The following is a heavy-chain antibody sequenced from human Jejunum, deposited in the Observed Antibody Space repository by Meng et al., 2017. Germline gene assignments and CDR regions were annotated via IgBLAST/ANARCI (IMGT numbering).Heavy chain of an antibody. J-gene: IGHJ4*02. V-gene: IGHV4-4*02. Sequence: QVQLQASGPGLVKPSGTLSLTCAVSGGSITSTKWWSWVRQTPGKGLEWIGEVFHSGTPNYNPSLMSRLTMSVVKSKNQFSLNLTSVTAADTAVYYCASRPVGIRTYYFDCWGQGTLVTVSS. CDR1: GGSITSTKW. CDR2: VFHSGTP. CDR3: ASRPVGIRTYYFDC. D-gene: IGHD2-21*01.